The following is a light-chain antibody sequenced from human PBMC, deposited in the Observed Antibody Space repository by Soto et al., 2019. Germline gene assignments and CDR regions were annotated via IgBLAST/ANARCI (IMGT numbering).Light chain of an antibody. CDR2: DVS. V-gene: IGKV3-11*01. CDR1: QSISSY. Sequence: EIVLTQSPATLSLSPGERATLSCRASQSISSYLAWLQQKPGQAPRLLIYDVSNRATGIPARFSGSGSGTDFPLTISRLEPEDFAVYYCQQRSKWPLTFGGGTKVEIK. J-gene: IGKJ4*01. CDR3: QQRSKWPLT.